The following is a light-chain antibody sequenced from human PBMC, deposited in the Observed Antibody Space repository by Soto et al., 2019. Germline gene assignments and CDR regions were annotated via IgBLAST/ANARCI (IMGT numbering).Light chain of an antibody. V-gene: IGKV3-11*01. Sequence: EIVLTQSPAALSLSPGERATLSCRASQNVNSFLAWYQQKPGLAPRLLIYDASNRATGIPARFSGSGSGTELTLTISSLEPEDFAVYYCKQCRAWPQTFGQGTKLEIK. CDR1: QNVNSF. J-gene: IGKJ2*01. CDR2: DAS. CDR3: KQCRAWPQT.